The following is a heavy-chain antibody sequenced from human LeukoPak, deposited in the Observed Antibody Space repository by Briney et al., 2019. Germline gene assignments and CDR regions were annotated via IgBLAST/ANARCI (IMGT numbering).Heavy chain of an antibody. V-gene: IGHV3-7*03. Sequence: PGVSLRLSHLASGFIFHHFWLNWVRLVPGQGLTWVANINEDGSVQEQLGSVKGRFTISRDNAKNSLYLHMNSLRVDDQAVYYRSIRVSSMARSHWGQRTLFTISS. D-gene: IGHD3-10*01. J-gene: IGHJ4*02. CDR3: SIRVSSMARSH. CDR2: INEDGSVQ. CDR1: GFIFHHFW.